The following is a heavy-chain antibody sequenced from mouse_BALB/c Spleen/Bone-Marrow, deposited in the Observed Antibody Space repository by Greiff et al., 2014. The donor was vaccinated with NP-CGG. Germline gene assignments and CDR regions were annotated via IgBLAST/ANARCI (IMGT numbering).Heavy chain of an antibody. Sequence: EVQLQQSGAELVKPGASVKLSCTASGFNIKDTYMHWVKQRPEQGLEWIGRIDPANGNTKYDPKFQGKATITADTSSNTAYLQLSSLTSEDTAVYYCARYLYVYTATFDYWGQGTTLTVSS. V-gene: IGHV14-3*02. D-gene: IGHD1-2*01. CDR1: GFNIKDTY. CDR3: ARYLYVYTATFDY. CDR2: IDPANGNT. J-gene: IGHJ2*01.